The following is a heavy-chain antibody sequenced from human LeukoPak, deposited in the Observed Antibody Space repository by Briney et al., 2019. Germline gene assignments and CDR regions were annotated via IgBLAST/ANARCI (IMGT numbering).Heavy chain of an antibody. D-gene: IGHD3-10*01. CDR3: AREQGMVRGSWFDP. J-gene: IGHJ5*02. CDR1: GFTFDDYG. V-gene: IGHV3-20*04. Sequence: PGGSLRLSCAASGFTFDDYGMSWVRQAPGKGLEWVSGINWNGGSTAYADSVKGRFTISRDNAKNSLYLQMNSLRAEDTALYYCAREQGMVRGSWFDPWGQGTLVTVSS. CDR2: INWNGGST.